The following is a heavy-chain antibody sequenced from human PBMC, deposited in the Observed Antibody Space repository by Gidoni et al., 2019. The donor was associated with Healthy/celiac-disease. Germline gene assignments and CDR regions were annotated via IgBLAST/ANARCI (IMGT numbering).Heavy chain of an antibody. J-gene: IGHJ4*02. CDR2: INSDGSST. Sequence: EVQLVESGGGLVQPGGSLGLSCAASGFTFTSYWMHWGRQAPGKGLVWVSRINSDGSSTSYADSVKGRFTISRDNAKNTLYLQMNSLRAEDTAVYYCARDLFLLDYGDDFDYWGQGTLVTVSS. D-gene: IGHD4-17*01. CDR1: GFTFTSYW. CDR3: ARDLFLLDYGDDFDY. V-gene: IGHV3-74*01.